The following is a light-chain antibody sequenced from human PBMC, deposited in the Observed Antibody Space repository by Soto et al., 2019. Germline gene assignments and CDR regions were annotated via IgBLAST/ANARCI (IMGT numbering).Light chain of an antibody. CDR1: QSVSSS. CDR2: GAS. J-gene: IGKJ5*01. Sequence: EIVMTQSPATLSVSPGERATRSCRASQSVSSSLAWYQQKPGQAPKLLFFGASTRATGIPARFSGSGSGTEFTLTISSLQSEDFAVYYCQQYNNWPPITFGQGTRLEIK. CDR3: QQYNNWPPIT. V-gene: IGKV3-15*01.